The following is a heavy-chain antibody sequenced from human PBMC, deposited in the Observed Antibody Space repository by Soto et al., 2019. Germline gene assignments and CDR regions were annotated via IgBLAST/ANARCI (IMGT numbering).Heavy chain of an antibody. CDR3: AKGYYYDKSGYYRLGPTDY. CDR1: QFAFSSYA. Sequence: PGGSLRLSCAASQFAFSSYAMSWVRQAPGKGLEWVSVISGSGDITYYADSVKGRFTISRDNAKNTLFLQMNSLRAEDTAVYYCAKGYYYDKSGYYRLGPTDYWGQGTLVTVSS. D-gene: IGHD3-22*01. J-gene: IGHJ4*02. V-gene: IGHV3-23*01. CDR2: ISGSGDIT.